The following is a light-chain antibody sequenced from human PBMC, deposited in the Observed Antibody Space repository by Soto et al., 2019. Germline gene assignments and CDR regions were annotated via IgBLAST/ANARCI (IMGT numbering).Light chain of an antibody. CDR2: AAS. CDR1: QSISSS. V-gene: IGKV1-39*01. Sequence: DIQMTQSPSSLSASVGDRATITCRASQSISSSLHWYQQKPGNAPKLLIYAASSFPSGFLSRFSGSGSGTDFTLNISSRQPADVATYYCQQGYSTPLTFGEGTKVDIK. J-gene: IGKJ1*01. CDR3: QQGYSTPLT.